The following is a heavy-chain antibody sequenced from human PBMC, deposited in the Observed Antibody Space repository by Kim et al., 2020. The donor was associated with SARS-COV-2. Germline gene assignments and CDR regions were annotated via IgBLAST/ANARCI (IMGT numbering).Heavy chain of an antibody. Sequence: SETLSLTCTVSGGSISSSSYYWGWIRQPPGKGLEWIGSIYHSGSTYYNPSLKSRVTMSVDTSKNRFSLKLSSVTAADTAVYYCVRPSRGGGYNYWYFDLWGRGTLVTVSS. CDR3: VRPSRGGGYNYWYFDL. J-gene: IGHJ2*01. D-gene: IGHD5-12*01. CDR1: GGSISSSSYY. V-gene: IGHV4-39*01. CDR2: IYHSGST.